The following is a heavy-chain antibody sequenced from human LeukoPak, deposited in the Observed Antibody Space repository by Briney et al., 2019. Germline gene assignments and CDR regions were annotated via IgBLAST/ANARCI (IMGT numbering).Heavy chain of an antibody. V-gene: IGHV3-23*01. D-gene: IGHD3-3*01. CDR3: AKGDKIFGVVIMDY. CDR1: GFTFSSYA. Sequence: GGSLRLSCAASGFTFSSYAMSWVRQAPGKGLEWVSAISGSGGSTYYADSVKGRFTISRDNSKNTLYLQMNSLRAEDTAVYYCAKGDKIFGVVIMDYWGQGTLVTVSS. CDR2: ISGSGGST. J-gene: IGHJ4*02.